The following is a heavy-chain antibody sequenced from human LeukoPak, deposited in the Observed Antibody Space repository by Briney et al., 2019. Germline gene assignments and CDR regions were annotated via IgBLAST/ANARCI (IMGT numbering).Heavy chain of an antibody. CDR3: ARETIWSGYYSRGYYFDY. V-gene: IGHV4-30-4*08. D-gene: IGHD3-3*01. Sequence: PSQTLSLTCTVSGGSISSGDYYWSWIRQPQGKGLEWIGYIYYSGSTYYNPSLKSRVTISVDTSKNQFSLKLSSVTAADTAVYYCARETIWSGYYSRGYYFDYWGQGTLVTVSS. J-gene: IGHJ4*02. CDR1: GGSISSGDYY. CDR2: IYYSGST.